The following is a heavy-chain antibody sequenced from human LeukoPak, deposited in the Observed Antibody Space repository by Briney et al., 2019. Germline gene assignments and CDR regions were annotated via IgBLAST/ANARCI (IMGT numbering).Heavy chain of an antibody. Sequence: GASVKVSCKVSGGTFSSYAISWVRQAPGQGLEWMGRIIPILGIANYAQKFQGRVTITADKSTSTAYMELSSLRSEDTAVYYCARDTVLRGATMVYWSQGTLVTVSS. CDR1: GGTFSSYA. J-gene: IGHJ4*02. D-gene: IGHD1-26*01. CDR3: ARDTVLRGATMVY. V-gene: IGHV1-69*04. CDR2: IIPILGIA.